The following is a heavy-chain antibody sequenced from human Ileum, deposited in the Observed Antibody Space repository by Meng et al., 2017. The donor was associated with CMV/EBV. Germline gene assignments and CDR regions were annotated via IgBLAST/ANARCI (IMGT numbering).Heavy chain of an antibody. Sequence: VELRELGAGLVKPSETLSLTCAVYGGSFSGYYWSWIRQVPGKGLEWIGEFNHYGSTNYNPSLKSRVTISVDTSKNQFSLNLSSVTAADTAVYYCASGKSNLEYWGQGTLVTVSS. CDR3: ASGKSNLEY. CDR2: FNHYGST. D-gene: IGHD4-11*01. CDR1: GGSFSGYY. J-gene: IGHJ4*02. V-gene: IGHV4-34*01.